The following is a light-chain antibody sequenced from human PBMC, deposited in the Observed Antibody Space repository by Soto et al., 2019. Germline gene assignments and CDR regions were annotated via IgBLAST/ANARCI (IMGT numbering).Light chain of an antibody. V-gene: IGKV3-15*01. J-gene: IGKJ2*01. CDR2: DAS. CDR1: QSVSRN. Sequence: EVVMTQSPATLSVSPGERATLSCRASQSVSRNLAWYQQRPGRAPGLLIYDASTRATNIPTRFSGSGSGTEFTLTISSLQSEDFAVYYCQQYNLWPLYTFGQGTKLEIK. CDR3: QQYNLWPLYT.